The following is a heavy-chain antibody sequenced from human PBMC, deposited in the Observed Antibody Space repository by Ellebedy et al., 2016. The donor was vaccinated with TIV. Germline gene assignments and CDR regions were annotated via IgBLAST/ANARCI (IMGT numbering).Heavy chain of an antibody. Sequence: PGGSLRLSCAASGFTFSDYYMSWIRQAPGKGLEWVSYISRSNSYTDYVDLVKGRFTISRDNAKNSRYLQMTSLRVEETAVYYCAKEGATVTFSNWFDPWGQGTLVTVSS. J-gene: IGHJ5*02. CDR3: AKEGATVTFSNWFDP. CDR2: ISRSNSYT. D-gene: IGHD4-17*01. V-gene: IGHV3-11*06. CDR1: GFTFSDYY.